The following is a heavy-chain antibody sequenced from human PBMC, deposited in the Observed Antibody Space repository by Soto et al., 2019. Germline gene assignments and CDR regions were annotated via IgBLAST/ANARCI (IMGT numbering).Heavy chain of an antibody. D-gene: IGHD6-19*01. Sequence: XTLSLPCSVSGGSVSGSEWSWIRQSPGKGLEWLGYVYYTGSTNYSPSLRSRVSISVDTSKNEFSLRLSSVTAADTAVYFCARSVAVPGAHIAYWGQGTQVTVSS. V-gene: IGHV4-59*02. CDR3: ARSVAVPGAHIAY. J-gene: IGHJ4*02. CDR1: GGSVSGSE. CDR2: VYYTGST.